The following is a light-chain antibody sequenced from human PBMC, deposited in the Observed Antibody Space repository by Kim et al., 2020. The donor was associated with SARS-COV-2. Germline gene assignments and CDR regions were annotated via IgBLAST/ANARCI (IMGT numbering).Light chain of an antibody. J-gene: IGKJ2*01. CDR3: QQSHSTPPDT. Sequence: DIQMTQSPSSLSASVGDRVTISCRASQSISTHLNWYQQRPGKAPKLLIHAASTLQTGVPSRFSGSGSGTDFTLTISSLQPEDFATYYCQQSHSTPPDTFGQETKVEIK. CDR2: AAS. CDR1: QSISTH. V-gene: IGKV1-39*01.